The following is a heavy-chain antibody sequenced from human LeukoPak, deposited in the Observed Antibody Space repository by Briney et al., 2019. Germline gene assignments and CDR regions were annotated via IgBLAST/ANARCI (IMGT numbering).Heavy chain of an antibody. V-gene: IGHV1-69*04. D-gene: IGHD5-18*01. CDR1: GGTFSSYA. CDR3: AADVIRGYSYGPRDY. CDR2: IIPIFGIA. J-gene: IGHJ4*02. Sequence: GASVKVSCKVSGGTFSSYAISWVRQAPGQGLEWMGRIIPIFGIANYAQKFQGRVTITADKSTSTAYMELSSLRSEDTAVYYCAADVIRGYSYGPRDYWGQGTLVTVSS.